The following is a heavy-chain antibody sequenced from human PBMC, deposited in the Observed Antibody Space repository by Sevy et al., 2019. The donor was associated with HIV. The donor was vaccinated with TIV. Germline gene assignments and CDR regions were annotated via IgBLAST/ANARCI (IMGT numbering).Heavy chain of an antibody. CDR2: ISSSSSYI. D-gene: IGHD3-10*01. Sequence: GGSLRLSCVDSGFTFSRYSMNWVRQAPGKGLEWVSSISSSSSYIYYGDSAKGRFTISRANAKNSLYMQMNSLRAEDTAVYYCARDRDGSGSSGGYGMDDWGQGTTVTVSS. V-gene: IGHV3-21*01. CDR1: GFTFSRYS. J-gene: IGHJ6*02. CDR3: ARDRDGSGSSGGYGMDD.